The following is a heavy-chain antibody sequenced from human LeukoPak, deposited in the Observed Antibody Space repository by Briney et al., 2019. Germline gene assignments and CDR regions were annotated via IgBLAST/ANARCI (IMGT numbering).Heavy chain of an antibody. CDR1: GGSISSYY. CDR2: IYYSGST. V-gene: IGHV4-59*01. D-gene: IGHD2-2*01. J-gene: IGHJ5*02. CDR3: ARWDSGSSSS. Sequence: PLETLSLTCTVSGGSISSYYWGWIRQPPGKGLEWIGYIYYSGSTNYNPSLKSRVTISVDTSKNQFSLKLSSVTAADTAVYYCARWDSGSSSSWGQGTLVTVSS.